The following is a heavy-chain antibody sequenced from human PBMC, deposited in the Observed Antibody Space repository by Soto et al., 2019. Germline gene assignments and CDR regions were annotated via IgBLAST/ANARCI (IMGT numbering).Heavy chain of an antibody. D-gene: IGHD6-13*01. CDR2: MNPNSGNT. Sequence: GASVKVSCKASGYTFTSYDINWVRQATGQGLEWMGWMNPNSGNTGYAQKFQGRVTMTRNTSISTAYMELSSLRSEDKAVYYCARQDYSSSWYPGWDYYYGMDVWGQGTTVTVSS. J-gene: IGHJ6*02. CDR3: ARQDYSSSWYPGWDYYYGMDV. V-gene: IGHV1-8*01. CDR1: GYTFTSYD.